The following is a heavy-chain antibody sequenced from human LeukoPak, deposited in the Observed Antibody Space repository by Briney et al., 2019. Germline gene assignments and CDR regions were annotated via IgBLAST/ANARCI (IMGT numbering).Heavy chain of an antibody. Sequence: PSETLSLTCAVYGGSFSGYYWSWIRQPPGKGLEWFGEINHSGSTNYNPSLKSRVTISVDTSKNQFSLKLSSVTAADTAVYYCARGLGLAVPAHGMDVWGKGTTVTVSS. J-gene: IGHJ6*04. D-gene: IGHD2-2*01. CDR1: GGSFSGYY. CDR3: ARGLGLAVPAHGMDV. CDR2: INHSGST. V-gene: IGHV4-34*01.